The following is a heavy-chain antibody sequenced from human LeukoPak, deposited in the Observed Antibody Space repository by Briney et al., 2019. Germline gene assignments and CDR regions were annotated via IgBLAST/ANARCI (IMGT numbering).Heavy chain of an antibody. CDR2: HYHGDNA. CDR3: ARQHDSYYYYYIDV. J-gene: IGHJ6*03. V-gene: IGHV4-38-2*01. Sequence: SETLSLTCAVSGYSITNGYYWVWIRQPPGKGLEMIGSHYHGDNAYYNTTLESRVSMTVDTSKNPSSLKLSFVTSADTAVYYCARQHDSYYYYYIDVWGSGTTVTVSS. CDR1: GYSITNGYY.